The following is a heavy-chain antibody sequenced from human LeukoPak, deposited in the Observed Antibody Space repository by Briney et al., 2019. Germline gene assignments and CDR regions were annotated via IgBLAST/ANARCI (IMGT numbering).Heavy chain of an antibody. J-gene: IGHJ2*01. CDR1: GFTFSSYA. D-gene: IGHD7-27*01. CDR2: ISGSGGST. V-gene: IGHV3-23*01. Sequence: GGSLRLSCAVSGFTFSSYAMSWVRQAPGKGLEWVSGISGSGGSTYYADSVKGRFTISRDNSRDTLYLQMNSLRAEDTAVYYCATGRWGSQPSEFDLWGRGTLVIVSS. CDR3: ATGRWGSQPSEFDL.